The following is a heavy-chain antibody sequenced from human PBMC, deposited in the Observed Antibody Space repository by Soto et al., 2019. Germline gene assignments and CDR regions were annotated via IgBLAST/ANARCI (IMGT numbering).Heavy chain of an antibody. J-gene: IGHJ5*02. CDR3: ARARGGDSGDYASLFDR. V-gene: IGHV4-59*08. D-gene: IGHD4-17*01. CDR2: IYYSGST. CDR1: GGSISSYY. Sequence: PSETLSLTCTVSGGSISSYYWSWIRQPPGKGLEWIGYIYYSGSTNYNPSLKSRVTISVDTSKNQFSLKVTSMTAADTAVYFCARARGGDSGDYASLFDRWGQGNLVTVSS.